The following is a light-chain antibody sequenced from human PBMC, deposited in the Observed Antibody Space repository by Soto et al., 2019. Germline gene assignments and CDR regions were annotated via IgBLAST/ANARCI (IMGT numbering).Light chain of an antibody. CDR3: KQYNSYWT. CDR1: QSISSW. Sequence: DIQMTQSPSTLSASVGDRVTITCRASQSISSWLAWYQQKTGKAPKLLIYKASSLESWVPSRFSGSGSGTEFTLTISSLQPDDFATYYCKQYNSYWTFGQGTKVEIK. V-gene: IGKV1-5*03. CDR2: KAS. J-gene: IGKJ1*01.